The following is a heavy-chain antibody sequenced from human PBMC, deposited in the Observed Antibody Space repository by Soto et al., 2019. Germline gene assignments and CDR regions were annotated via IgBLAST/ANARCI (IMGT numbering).Heavy chain of an antibody. Sequence: ASVKVSCKASGYTFSTSGISWVRQAPGQGLEWVGWTRPDNGNTKSAQRLQGRVTLTTDTSASTAYMELRSLTSDDTAMYYCARDTESNRYSDWGQGTLVTVSS. CDR3: ARDTESNRYSD. J-gene: IGHJ1*01. V-gene: IGHV1-18*01. CDR1: GYTFSTSG. D-gene: IGHD2-2*02. CDR2: TRPDNGNT.